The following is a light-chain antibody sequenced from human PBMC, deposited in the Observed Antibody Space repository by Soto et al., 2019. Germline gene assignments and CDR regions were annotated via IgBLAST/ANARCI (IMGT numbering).Light chain of an antibody. CDR3: QQYGSSQIT. Sequence: EIVLTQSPGTLSLSPGERATLSCRASQSVSSSYLAWYQQKPGQAPRLLIYGASSRATGIPDRFSGSGSGTDFSLTISRLEPEDFAVYYGQQYGSSQITFGQGTRLEIK. V-gene: IGKV3-20*01. CDR2: GAS. J-gene: IGKJ5*01. CDR1: QSVSSSY.